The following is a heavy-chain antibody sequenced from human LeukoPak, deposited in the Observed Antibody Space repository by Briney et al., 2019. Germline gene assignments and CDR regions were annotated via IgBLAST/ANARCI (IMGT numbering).Heavy chain of an antibody. CDR2: VSWNSGRI. V-gene: IGHV3-9*01. CDR1: GFRFDDYA. D-gene: IGHD2-15*01. J-gene: IGHJ4*02. Sequence: GGSLRLSCAASGFRFDDYAMHWVRQAPGKGLEWVSGVSWNSGRIGYADSVKGRFTISRDNAKNSLYLQMNSLRAEDTALYYCVKGYCSGASCQEEYWGQGTLVTVSS. CDR3: VKGYCSGASCQEEY.